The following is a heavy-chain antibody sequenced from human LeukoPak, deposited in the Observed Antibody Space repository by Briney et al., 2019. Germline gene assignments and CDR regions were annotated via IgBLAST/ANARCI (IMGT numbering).Heavy chain of an antibody. V-gene: IGHV4-39*01. Sequence: PSETLSLTCTVSGGSISSSSYYWGWIRQPPGRGLEWIGSIYYSGSTYYNPSLKSRVTISVDTSKNQFSLKLSSVTAADTAVYYCARHLGPGDYVWGSYRYTVWFDHWGQGTLVTVSS. CDR3: ARHLGPGDYVWGSYRYTVWFDH. CDR2: IYYSGST. CDR1: GGSISSSSYY. D-gene: IGHD3-16*02. J-gene: IGHJ5*02.